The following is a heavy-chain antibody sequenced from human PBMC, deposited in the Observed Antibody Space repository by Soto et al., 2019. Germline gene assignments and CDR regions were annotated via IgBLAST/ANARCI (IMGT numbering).Heavy chain of an antibody. CDR3: TRRLWSSRRDALDI. D-gene: IGHD2-21*01. CDR1: GFTFRNYA. CDR2: IGTSGTPT. Sequence: GGSLRLSCIASGFTFRNYAMAWVRQAPGEDLEWVSAIGTSGTPTLYADSVKSRFSISRDDSRNTVSLQMNSLGVEDTATYYCTRRLWSSRRDALDIWGQGTTVTVSS. J-gene: IGHJ6*02. V-gene: IGHV3-23*01.